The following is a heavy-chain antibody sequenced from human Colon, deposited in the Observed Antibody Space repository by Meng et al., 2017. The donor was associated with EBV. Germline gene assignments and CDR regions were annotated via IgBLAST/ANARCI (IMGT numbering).Heavy chain of an antibody. CDR2: IHHGGNT. D-gene: IGHD5-24*01. J-gene: IGHJ4*02. CDR3: ARGNAYNAPSFDY. CDR1: GASISSNNW. V-gene: IGHV4-4*02. Sequence: QGQLAESGPGPGDPSATLSPTCAVSGASISSNNWWSWGRQSPGKVLEWIGEIHHGGNTNYNPSLKSRVTISVDRSNDQFSLSLSSVTAADTAVYYCARGNAYNAPSFDYWGQGTLVTVSS.